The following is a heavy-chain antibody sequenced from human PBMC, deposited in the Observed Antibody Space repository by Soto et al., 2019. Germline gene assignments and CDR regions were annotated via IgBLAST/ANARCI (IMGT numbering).Heavy chain of an antibody. J-gene: IGHJ6*02. CDR1: GGSISSYY. V-gene: IGHV4-4*07. CDR3: ARALFPDVDIYAMDV. Sequence: AETLSLTCTVSGGSISSYYWSWIRQPAGKGLEWIGRIYTSGSTNYNPSLKSRVTMSVDTSKNQFSLKLSSVTAADTAVYYCARALFPDVDIYAMDVWGQGTTVTVSS. D-gene: IGHD5-12*01. CDR2: IYTSGST.